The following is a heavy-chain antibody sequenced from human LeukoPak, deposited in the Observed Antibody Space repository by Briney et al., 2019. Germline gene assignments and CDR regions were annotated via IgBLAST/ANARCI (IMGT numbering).Heavy chain of an antibody. CDR3: ARHMTLVGAPDFDY. CDR2: IKQDGSDK. Sequence: GGSLRLSCAASGFTFSTYWMNWVRQAPGQGLEWVADIKQDGSDKHYVDSVKGRFTISRDNAKNSLYLQMNSLRAEDTAVYHCARHMTLVGAPDFDYWGQGTLVTVSS. D-gene: IGHD1-26*01. J-gene: IGHJ4*02. CDR1: GFTFSTYW. V-gene: IGHV3-7*01.